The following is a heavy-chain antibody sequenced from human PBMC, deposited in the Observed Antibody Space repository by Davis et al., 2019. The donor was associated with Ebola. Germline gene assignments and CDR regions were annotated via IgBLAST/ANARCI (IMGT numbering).Heavy chain of an antibody. J-gene: IGHJ4*02. CDR3: AKDGSNWDFDY. CDR2: ISGSGGST. CDR1: GFTFSHYW. Sequence: GESLKISCAASGFTFSHYWMSWVRQAPGKGLEWVSAISGSGGSTYYADSVKGRFSISRDNSKNTLFLQMNSLGAEDTAVYYCAKDGSNWDFDYWGQGTLVAVSS. D-gene: IGHD7-27*01. V-gene: IGHV3-23*01.